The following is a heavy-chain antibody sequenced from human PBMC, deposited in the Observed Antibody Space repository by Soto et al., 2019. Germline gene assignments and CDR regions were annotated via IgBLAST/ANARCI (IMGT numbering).Heavy chain of an antibody. CDR2: INAGNGDT. CDR1: GITFTTYA. CDR3: ARAITGYVT. Sequence: ASVKVSCKASGITFTTYAIHWVRQAPGQRLEWMGWINAGNGDTRHSQKFQGRVTLTRDTSASTAYMDLSSLRSEDTAIYYCARAITGYVTWGQGTLVTVS. D-gene: IGHD5-12*01. J-gene: IGHJ5*02. V-gene: IGHV1-3*01.